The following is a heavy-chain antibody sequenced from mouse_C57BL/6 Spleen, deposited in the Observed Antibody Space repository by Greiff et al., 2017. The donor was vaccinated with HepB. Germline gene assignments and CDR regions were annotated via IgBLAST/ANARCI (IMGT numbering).Heavy chain of an antibody. CDR1: GFTFSSYT. V-gene: IGHV5-9*01. CDR3: ARHEGYDYDGVAY. J-gene: IGHJ3*01. CDR2: ISGGGGNT. D-gene: IGHD2-4*01. Sequence: EVKLMESGGGLVKPGGSLKLSCAASGFTFSSYTMSWVRQTPEKRLEWVATISGGGGNTYYPDSVKGRFTISRDNAKKNLYLQMSSLRSEETALYYCARHEGYDYDGVAYWGQGTLVTVSA.